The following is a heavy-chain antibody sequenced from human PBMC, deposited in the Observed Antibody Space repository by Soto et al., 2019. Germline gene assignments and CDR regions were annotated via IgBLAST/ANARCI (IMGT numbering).Heavy chain of an antibody. CDR2: ISYDGSNK. CDR1: GFTFSSYA. D-gene: IGHD6-13*01. CDR3: ARDAAADY. J-gene: IGHJ4*02. Sequence: GGSLRLSCAASGFTFSSYAMHWVRQAPGKGLEWVAVISYDGSNKYYADSVKGRFTISRDNSKNTLYLQMNNLRAEDTAVYYCARDAAADYWGKGTLVTVSS. V-gene: IGHV3-30-3*01.